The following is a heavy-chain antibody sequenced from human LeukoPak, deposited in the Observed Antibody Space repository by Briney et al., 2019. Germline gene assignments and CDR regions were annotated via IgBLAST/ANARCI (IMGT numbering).Heavy chain of an antibody. V-gene: IGHV3-23*01. D-gene: IGHD3-16*01. CDR1: GFTFSSYA. Sequence: GGSLRLSCAASGFTFSSYAMSWVRQAPGKGPEWVSAISGSGGSTYYADSVKGRFTISRDNSKNTLYLQMNSLRAEDTAVYYCAKARGLRPFVYYWGQGTLVTVSS. CDR3: AKARGLRPFVYY. J-gene: IGHJ4*02. CDR2: ISGSGGST.